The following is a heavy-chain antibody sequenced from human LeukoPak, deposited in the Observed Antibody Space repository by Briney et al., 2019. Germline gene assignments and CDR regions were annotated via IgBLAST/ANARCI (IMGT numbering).Heavy chain of an antibody. Sequence: SETLSLTCSVSGVSITGYYWGWIRQPPGKGLEWIGNIYYTGNTYYNSSLKSRVTISLDTSKNQFSLTVISMTAADTAAYYCTKSDGYGLIRICGRGTMVTVSS. J-gene: IGHJ3*02. D-gene: IGHD3-10*01. CDR3: TKSDGYGLIRI. CDR1: GVSITGYY. CDR2: IYYTGNT. V-gene: IGHV4-39*07.